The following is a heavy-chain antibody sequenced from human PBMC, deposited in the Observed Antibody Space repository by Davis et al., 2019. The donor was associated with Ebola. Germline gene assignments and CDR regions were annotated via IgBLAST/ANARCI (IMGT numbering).Heavy chain of an antibody. V-gene: IGHV3-21*04. Sequence: GESLKISCEAAGFIFSNYWMNWVRQAPGKGLEWVSSIGPSGSDNHYADSVKGRFTISRDNSKNTLYLQMNSLRAEDTAVYYCAKDTAMVLFDYWGQGTLVTVSS. D-gene: IGHD5-18*01. CDR3: AKDTAMVLFDY. J-gene: IGHJ4*02. CDR2: IGPSGSDN. CDR1: GFIFSNYW.